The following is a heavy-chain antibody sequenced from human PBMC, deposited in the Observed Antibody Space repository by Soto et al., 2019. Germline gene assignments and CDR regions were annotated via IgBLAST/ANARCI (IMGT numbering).Heavy chain of an antibody. CDR1: GYLFTNYN. CDR2: INPSGGST. D-gene: IGHD3-22*01. J-gene: IGHJ4*02. CDR3: ARGYYDSSAYSYFDY. V-gene: IGHV1-46*01. Sequence: ASVKVSCKASGYLFTNYNMHWVRQAPGQGLEWIGIINPSGGSTTHLQKFQGRVTMTRDTSTSTVYMELSSLRSEDTAVYYCARGYYDSSAYSYFDYWGQGTLVTVSS.